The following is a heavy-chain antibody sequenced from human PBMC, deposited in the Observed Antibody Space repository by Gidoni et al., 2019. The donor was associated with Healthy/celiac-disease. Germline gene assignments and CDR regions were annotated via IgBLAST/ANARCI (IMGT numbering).Heavy chain of an antibody. J-gene: IGHJ4*02. CDR2: IYNSGST. V-gene: IGHV4-30-2*01. CDR3: ARGGDFWSGGWDY. CDR1: GGSISSGGYS. D-gene: IGHD3-3*01. Sequence: QLQLQESGSGLVKPSQTLSLTCAVSGGSISSGGYSWSWIRPPQGKGLEWSGYIYNSGSTYYNPSLKSRVTISVDRSKNQFSLKLSSVSAADTAVYYCARGGDFWSGGWDYWGQGTLVTVSS.